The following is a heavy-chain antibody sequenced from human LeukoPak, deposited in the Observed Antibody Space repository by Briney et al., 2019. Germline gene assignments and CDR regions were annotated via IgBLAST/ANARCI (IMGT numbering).Heavy chain of an antibody. J-gene: IGHJ3*02. D-gene: IGHD3-3*01. V-gene: IGHV5-51*01. Sequence: GESLKISCKGSGYSFTSYWIGWVRQMPGKGLEWMGIIYPGDSDTRYSPSFQGQVTISADKSISTAYLQWSSLKASDTAMYYCARQGITIFGVVSRAFDIWGQGTMVTVSS. CDR2: IYPGDSDT. CDR3: ARQGITIFGVVSRAFDI. CDR1: GYSFTSYW.